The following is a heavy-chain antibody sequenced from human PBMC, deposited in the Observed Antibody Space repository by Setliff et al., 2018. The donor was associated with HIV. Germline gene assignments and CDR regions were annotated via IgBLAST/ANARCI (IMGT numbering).Heavy chain of an antibody. Sequence: VASVKVSCKVSGYTLTELSIHWVRQVPGEGLEWMGGFDPEDAETIYAEKFQGRVTMTEDTTTETAYMELSSLRSEDTAVYYCATIRAYYYDSSGQEYFQHWGHGSLVTVSS. J-gene: IGHJ1*01. V-gene: IGHV1-24*01. CDR2: FDPEDAET. D-gene: IGHD3-22*01. CDR1: GYTLTELS. CDR3: ATIRAYYYDSSGQEYFQH.